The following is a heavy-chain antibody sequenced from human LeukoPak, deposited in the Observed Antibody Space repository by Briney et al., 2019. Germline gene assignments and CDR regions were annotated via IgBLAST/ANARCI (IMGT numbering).Heavy chain of an antibody. CDR3: ARAPHRGRIDY. V-gene: IGHV4-59*12. CDR1: GGSISSYY. J-gene: IGHJ4*02. Sequence: PSETLSLTCTVSGGSISSYYWSWIRQPPGKGLEWIGYIYYSGSTNYNPSLKSRVTISVDRSKNQFSLKLSSVTAADTAVYYCARAPHRGRIDYWGQGTLVTVSS. D-gene: IGHD2-21*01. CDR2: IYYSGST.